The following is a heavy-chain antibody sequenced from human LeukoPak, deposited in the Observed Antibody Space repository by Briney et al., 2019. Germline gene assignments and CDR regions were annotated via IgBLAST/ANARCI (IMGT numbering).Heavy chain of an antibody. V-gene: IGHV4-59*12. D-gene: IGHD6-19*01. CDR3: ARDEVAGRFDY. CDR2: IYYSGST. Sequence: PSETLSLTCTISGGSITGYYWSWIRQRPGKGLEWIGYIYYSGSTNYNPSLKSRVTISVDTSKNQFSLKLSSVTAADTAVYYCARDEVAGRFDYWGQGTLVTVSS. CDR1: GGSITGYY. J-gene: IGHJ4*02.